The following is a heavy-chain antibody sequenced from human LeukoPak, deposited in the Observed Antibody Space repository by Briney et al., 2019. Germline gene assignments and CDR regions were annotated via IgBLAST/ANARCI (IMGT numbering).Heavy chain of an antibody. V-gene: IGHV3-21*01. D-gene: IGHD3/OR15-3a*01. CDR3: ARDISDYPFDY. CDR1: GFTFSSYS. J-gene: IGHJ4*02. CDR2: ISSSSSYI. Sequence: GGSLRLSCAASGFTFSSYSMNWVRQAPGKGLEWVLSISSSSSYIYYADSVKGRFTISRDNAKNSLYLQMNSLRAEDTAVYYCARDISDYPFDYWGQGTLVTVSS.